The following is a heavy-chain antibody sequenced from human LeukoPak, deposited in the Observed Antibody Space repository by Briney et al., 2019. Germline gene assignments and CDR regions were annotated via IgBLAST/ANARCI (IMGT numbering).Heavy chain of an antibody. V-gene: IGHV3-64D*06. CDR2: ISSNGDNT. CDR3: VRGTGY. Sequence: QTGGSLRLSCSVSGFTFSTYVMHWVRQAPGKGLEYVSAISSNGDNTYYADSVKGRFTISRDNSKNTLYLQMSSLRPDDTAVYFCVRGTGYWGQQPWSPSP. CDR1: GFTFSTYV. J-gene: IGHJ4*01.